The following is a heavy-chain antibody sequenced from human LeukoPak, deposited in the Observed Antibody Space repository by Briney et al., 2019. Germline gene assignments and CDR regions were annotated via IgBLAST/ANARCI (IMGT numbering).Heavy chain of an antibody. CDR3: ARDRGYCSSTSCYPRRNWFDP. CDR2: INPNSGGT. Sequence: GASVKVSCKASGYTFTGYYMHWVRQAPGQGLEWMGWINPNSGGTNYAQKFQGRVTMTRDTSISTAYVELSRLRSDDTAVYYCARDRGYCSSTSCYPRRNWFDPWGQGTLVTVSS. CDR1: GYTFTGYY. D-gene: IGHD2-2*01. V-gene: IGHV1-2*02. J-gene: IGHJ5*02.